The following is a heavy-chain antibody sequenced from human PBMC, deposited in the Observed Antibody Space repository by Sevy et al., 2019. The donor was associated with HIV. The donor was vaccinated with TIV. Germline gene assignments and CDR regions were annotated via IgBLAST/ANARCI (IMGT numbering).Heavy chain of an antibody. CDR3: ARESGAWFGESYYYYMDV. Sequence: GGSLRLSCAASGFTFSSYWMSWVRQAPGKGLEWVANIKQDGSEQYYVDSVKGRFTISRDNAKNSLYLQMNSLRAEDTAVYYCARESGAWFGESYYYYMDVWGKGTTVTVSS. D-gene: IGHD3-10*01. CDR2: IKQDGSEQ. V-gene: IGHV3-7*03. J-gene: IGHJ6*03. CDR1: GFTFSSYW.